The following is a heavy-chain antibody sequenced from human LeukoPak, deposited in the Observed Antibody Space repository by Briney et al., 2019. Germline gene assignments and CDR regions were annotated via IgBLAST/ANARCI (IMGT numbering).Heavy chain of an antibody. CDR1: GYTFTSYA. D-gene: IGHD3-3*01. Sequence: ASVKVSCKASGYTFTSYAMNWVRQAPGQGLEWMGWINTNTGNPTYAQGFTGRFVFSLDTSVSTAYLQISSLKAEDTAVYYCARDGYYDFWSGYLPGNYYYMDVWGKGTTVTVSS. CDR2: INTNTGNP. V-gene: IGHV7-4-1*02. CDR3: ARDGYYDFWSGYLPGNYYYMDV. J-gene: IGHJ6*03.